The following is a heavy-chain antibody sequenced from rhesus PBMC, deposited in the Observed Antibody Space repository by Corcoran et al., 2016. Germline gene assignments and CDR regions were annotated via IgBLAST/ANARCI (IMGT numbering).Heavy chain of an antibody. CDR1: GYSISSGYY. CDR2: ISGSSGST. J-gene: IGHJ3*01. Sequence: QVQLQESGPGLVKPSETLSLTCTVSGYSISSGYYWGWIRQPPGKGLEYFGYISGSSGSTYYNPSLKSRVTLSKDTSKNQFSLTLNSMTAADTALYYCASLSEVRAFDFWGQGLRVTVSS. CDR3: ASLSEVRAFDF. V-gene: IGHV4-99*01.